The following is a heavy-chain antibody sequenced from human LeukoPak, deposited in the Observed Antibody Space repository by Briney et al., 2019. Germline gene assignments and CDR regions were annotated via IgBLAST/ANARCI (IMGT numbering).Heavy chain of an antibody. Sequence: GGSLRLSCAASGFTFRRYAMRWVRQARGKGGEGGSSISGGGGSTYYTDPVKGGFTIYRDNSKNTVYVKMNSLRAEDTALYYCAKDRPNYYESNGDYYRRNGDYWGQGTLVTVSS. CDR3: AKDRPNYYESNGDYYRRNGDY. CDR1: GFTFRRYA. J-gene: IGHJ4*02. V-gene: IGHV3-23*01. D-gene: IGHD3-22*01. CDR2: ISGGGGST.